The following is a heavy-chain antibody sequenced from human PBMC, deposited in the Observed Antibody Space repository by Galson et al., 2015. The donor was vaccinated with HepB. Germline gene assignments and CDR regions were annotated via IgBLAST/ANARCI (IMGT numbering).Heavy chain of an antibody. CDR1: GFTFSGYA. J-gene: IGHJ2*01. Sequence: SLRLSCATSGFTFSGYAMSWVRQAPGKGLEWVSKISGSAGSTYYADSVKGRFTISRDNSKNTLYLQMNSLRAEDTAVYYCANEVGYRWYLEVWGRGTLVTVSS. V-gene: IGHV3-23*01. CDR3: ANEVGYRWYLEV. CDR2: ISGSAGST. D-gene: IGHD1-26*01.